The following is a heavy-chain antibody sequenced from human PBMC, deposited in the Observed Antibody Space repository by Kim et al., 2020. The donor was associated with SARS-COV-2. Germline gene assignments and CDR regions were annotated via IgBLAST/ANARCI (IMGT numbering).Heavy chain of an antibody. Sequence: GGSLRLSCAASGFTFSNSMMNWVRQAPGKGLEWVSYISSSSTTISYADSVKGRFTISRDNAKNSMYLQMNSLRAEDTAVYYCASLYSSGWDPFDYWGQGTLVTVSS. V-gene: IGHV3-48*04. CDR2: ISSSSTTI. D-gene: IGHD6-19*01. CDR1: GFTFSNSM. J-gene: IGHJ4*02. CDR3: ASLYSSGWDPFDY.